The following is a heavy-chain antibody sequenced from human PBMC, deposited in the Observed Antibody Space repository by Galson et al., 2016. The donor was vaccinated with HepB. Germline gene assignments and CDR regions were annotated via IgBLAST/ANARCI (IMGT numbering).Heavy chain of an antibody. CDR1: GFTFSNYW. V-gene: IGHV3-74*01. J-gene: IGHJ1*01. CDR2: INSDGSST. D-gene: IGHD3-16*01. Sequence: SLRLSCAASGFTFSNYWMHWVRQAPGKGLVWVSRINSDGSSTNYADSVKGRFTISRDNSKNTLFLKMNSLRAEDTAVYHCASELALSAYSTAGFFHHWGQGTPVSVSP. CDR3: ASELALSAYSTAGFFHH.